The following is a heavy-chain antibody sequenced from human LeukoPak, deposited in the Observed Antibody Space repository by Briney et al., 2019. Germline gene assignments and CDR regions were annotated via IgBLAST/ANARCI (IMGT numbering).Heavy chain of an antibody. Sequence: ASVKVSCKASGYTFTRYGISWVRQAPGQGLEWMGWISAYNGYTKYAQKYQGRVTMTTDTSTSTADMELRSLRSDDKAVYYCARGQTNRLLWVGESLSNINPFDYWGQGTLVTVSS. CDR3: ARGQTNRLLWVGESLSNINPFDY. V-gene: IGHV1-18*01. D-gene: IGHD3-10*01. CDR2: ISAYNGYT. CDR1: GYTFTRYG. J-gene: IGHJ4*02.